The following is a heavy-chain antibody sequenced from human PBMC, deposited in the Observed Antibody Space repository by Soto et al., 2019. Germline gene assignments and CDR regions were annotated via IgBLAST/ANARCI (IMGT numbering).Heavy chain of an antibody. CDR1: GFAFSGSA. D-gene: IGHD3-16*01. Sequence: LRLSCAASGFAFSGSAMYWVRQASGKGPEWVGRIRSKGHNYATEYAASVKGRFTISRDDSKNTAYLQMNSLQTEDTAVYYCTRDLFSYDYSGILWFDPWGQGTLVTVS. CDR3: TRDLFSYDYSGILWFDP. J-gene: IGHJ5*02. V-gene: IGHV3-73*01. CDR2: IRSKGHNYAT.